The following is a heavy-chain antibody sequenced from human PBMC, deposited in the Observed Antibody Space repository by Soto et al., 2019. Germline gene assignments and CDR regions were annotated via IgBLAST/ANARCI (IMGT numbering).Heavy chain of an antibody. CDR1: GFTFSGYA. CDR2: ISGSGGST. Sequence: LRLSCAASGFTFSGYAMSWVRQAPGKGLEWVSAISGSGGSTYYADSVKGRFTISRDNSKNTLYLQMNSLRAEDTAVYYCAKDCGVYCTNGVCYYYYGMDVWGQGTTVTVSS. D-gene: IGHD2-8*01. V-gene: IGHV3-23*01. CDR3: AKDCGVYCTNGVCYYYYGMDV. J-gene: IGHJ6*02.